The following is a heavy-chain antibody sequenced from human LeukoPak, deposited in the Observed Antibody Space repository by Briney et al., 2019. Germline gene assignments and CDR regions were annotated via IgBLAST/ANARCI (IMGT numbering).Heavy chain of an antibody. CDR1: QYTFTDYA. J-gene: IGHJ6*02. V-gene: IGHV1-3*01. CDR2: IDAGNGKT. D-gene: IGHD2-2*01. Sequence: ASVKVSCKASQYTFTDYAVHWVRQAPGQRLEWMGWIDAGNGKTKYSQSFQGRVTMTRDTSTSTVSMELSSLRSDDTAVYYCASVYQHGMDVWGQGTTVTVSS. CDR3: ASVYQHGMDV.